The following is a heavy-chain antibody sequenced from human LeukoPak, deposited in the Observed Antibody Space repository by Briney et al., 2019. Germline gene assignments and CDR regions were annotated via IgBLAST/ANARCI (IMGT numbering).Heavy chain of an antibody. D-gene: IGHD3-22*01. CDR2: IIPIFGTA. J-gene: IGHJ4*01. Sequence: ASVKVSCKASGGTFSSYAISWVRQAPGQGLEWMGGIIPIFGTANYAQKFQGRVTITADESTSTAYMELSSLRSEDTAVYYCSRDGGYYYDIRGSDRGFDYRGHGTLVTVSS. CDR3: SRDGGYYYDIRGSDRGFDY. V-gene: IGHV1-69*13. CDR1: GGTFSSYA.